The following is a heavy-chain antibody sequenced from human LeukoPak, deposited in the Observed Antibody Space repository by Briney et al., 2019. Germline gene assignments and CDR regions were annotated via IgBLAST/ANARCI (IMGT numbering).Heavy chain of an antibody. D-gene: IGHD4-17*01. V-gene: IGHV3-49*04. CDR1: GFTFGDYA. CDR3: TRDYGDYKGDY. Sequence: GGSLRLSCTGSGFTFGDYAVIWVRQAPGRGLEWVGFIRNKAYGGTTEYAASVKGRFTISRDDSKSIAYLQMDSLKTEDTAVYYCTRDYGDYKGDYWGQGTLVTVSS. CDR2: IRNKAYGGTT. J-gene: IGHJ4*02.